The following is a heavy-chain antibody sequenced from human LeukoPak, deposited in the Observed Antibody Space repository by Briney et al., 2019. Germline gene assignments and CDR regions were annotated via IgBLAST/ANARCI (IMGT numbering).Heavy chain of an antibody. Sequence: GGSLRLSCAASGFTFSSYGMHWVRQAPGKGLEWVAVIWYDGGNKYYADSVKGRFTISRDNSKNTLYLQMNSLRAEDTAVYYCARDLYYDSSGPTGHWGQGTLVTVSS. CDR1: GFTFSSYG. V-gene: IGHV3-33*01. J-gene: IGHJ4*02. D-gene: IGHD3-22*01. CDR3: ARDLYYDSSGPTGH. CDR2: IWYDGGNK.